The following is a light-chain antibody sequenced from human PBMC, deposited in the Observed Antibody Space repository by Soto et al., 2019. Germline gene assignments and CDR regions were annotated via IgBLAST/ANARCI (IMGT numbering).Light chain of an antibody. CDR3: QQHVSSPYT. Sequence: EIVLTQSPGTLSLSPGERATLSCRASQSVSSSYLAWYQQKPGQAPRLLNYGASSRATGIPDRFSGSGSGTDFTLTISRLEPEDFAVYYCQQHVSSPYTFGQGTKLEIK. J-gene: IGKJ2*01. CDR1: QSVSSSY. CDR2: GAS. V-gene: IGKV3-20*01.